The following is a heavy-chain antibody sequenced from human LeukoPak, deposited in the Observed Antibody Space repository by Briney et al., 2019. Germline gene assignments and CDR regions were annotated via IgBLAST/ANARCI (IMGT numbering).Heavy chain of an antibody. Sequence: GGSLRLSCAAAGFIFSSYWMSWVRQAPGKGLEWVANIKQDGSEKYYVDSVKGRFTISRDNAKNSLYLQMNSLRAEDTAVYYCARDKVDIVVVPAKESDYKYYYFMDVWGKGATVTVSS. CDR1: GFIFSSYW. J-gene: IGHJ6*03. CDR2: IKQDGSEK. CDR3: ARDKVDIVVVPAKESDYKYYYFMDV. V-gene: IGHV3-7*01. D-gene: IGHD2-2*01.